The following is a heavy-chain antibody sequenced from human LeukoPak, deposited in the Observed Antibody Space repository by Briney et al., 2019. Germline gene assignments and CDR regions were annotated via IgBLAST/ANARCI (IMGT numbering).Heavy chain of an antibody. Sequence: SETLSLTCAVYGGSFSGYYWSWIRQPPGKGLEWIGEINHSGSTNYNPSLKGRVTISVDTSKNQFSLKLSSVTAADTAVYYCARGLGTIFGVVIIKRHFDYWGQGTLVTVSS. D-gene: IGHD3-3*01. CDR1: GGSFSGYY. J-gene: IGHJ4*02. V-gene: IGHV4-34*01. CDR3: ARGLGTIFGVVIIKRHFDY. CDR2: INHSGST.